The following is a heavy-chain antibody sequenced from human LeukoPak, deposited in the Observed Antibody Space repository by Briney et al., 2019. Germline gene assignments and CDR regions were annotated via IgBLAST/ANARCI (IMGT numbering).Heavy chain of an antibody. Sequence: GASVKVSCKASGGTFSSYAISWVRQAPGQGLEWMGMIIPIFGTANYAQKFQGRVTITTDESTSTAYMELSSLRSEDTAVYYCARDVAIPPPKNYYYMDVWGKGTTVTVSS. CDR2: IIPIFGTA. J-gene: IGHJ6*03. CDR3: ARDVAIPPPKNYYYMDV. CDR1: GGTFSSYA. D-gene: IGHD2-21*01. V-gene: IGHV1-69*05.